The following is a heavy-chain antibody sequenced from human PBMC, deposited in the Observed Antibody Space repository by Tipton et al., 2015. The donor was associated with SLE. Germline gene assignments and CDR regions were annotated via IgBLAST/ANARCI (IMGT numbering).Heavy chain of an antibody. Sequence: TLSLTCTVSGASISTYYWSWIRQPPGEGLEWIGNVYDIDFTNYNPSLQSRVTISLDTSKNQFSLNLSSVTAADTAVYYCARFYCGGDCYPLDDWGQGILVIVSS. D-gene: IGHD2-21*01. CDR2: VYDIDFT. CDR1: GASISTYY. V-gene: IGHV4-59*01. J-gene: IGHJ4*02. CDR3: ARFYCGGDCYPLDD.